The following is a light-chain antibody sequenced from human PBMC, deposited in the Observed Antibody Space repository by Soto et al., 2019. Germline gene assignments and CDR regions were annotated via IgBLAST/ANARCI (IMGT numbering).Light chain of an antibody. Sequence: IVLTQSPATLSLSPGERATLSCRASQSVSSYLAWYQQKPDQAPRLLLYDASNRTTGIPARFSGSGSGADFSLTFSSLEPEDFAVYYGQQHSNWPRTFGQGTKVEIK. CDR2: DAS. CDR1: QSVSSY. J-gene: IGKJ1*01. CDR3: QQHSNWPRT. V-gene: IGKV3-11*01.